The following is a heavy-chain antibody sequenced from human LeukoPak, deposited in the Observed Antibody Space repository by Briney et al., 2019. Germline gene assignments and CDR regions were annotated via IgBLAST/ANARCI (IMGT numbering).Heavy chain of an antibody. Sequence: GASLQISCKGSGSIFTSYWIGWVRQLPGKGLEWMGIIYPGDSDTRYSPSFQGQVTISADKSISTAYLQWSSLKASDTAMYYCARRPLGEQRTYDYWGQGTLVTVSS. CDR1: GSIFTSYW. V-gene: IGHV5-51*01. CDR3: ARRPLGEQRTYDY. J-gene: IGHJ4*02. CDR2: IYPGDSDT. D-gene: IGHD2-21*01.